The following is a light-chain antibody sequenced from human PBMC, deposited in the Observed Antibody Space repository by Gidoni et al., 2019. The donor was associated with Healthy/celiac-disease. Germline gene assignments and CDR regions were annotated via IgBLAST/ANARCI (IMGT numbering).Light chain of an antibody. V-gene: IGKV1-39*01. CDR3: QQSYSTPLT. CDR2: AAS. Sequence: DIQMTQSPSSLSASVEDRVTITCRASQSISSYLNWYQQKPGKAPKLLIYAASSLQSGVPSRFSGSGSGTDFTLTISSLQPEDFATYYCQQSYSTPLTFXGXTKVEIK. J-gene: IGKJ4*01. CDR1: QSISSY.